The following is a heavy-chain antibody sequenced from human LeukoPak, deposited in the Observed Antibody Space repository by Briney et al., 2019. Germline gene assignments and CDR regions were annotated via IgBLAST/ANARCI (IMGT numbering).Heavy chain of an antibody. D-gene: IGHD6-13*01. CDR2: ISYDGGNK. J-gene: IGHJ4*02. CDR1: GFTFSSYG. CDR3: AKGTAAAGFFDY. V-gene: IGHV3-30*18. Sequence: GGSLRLSCAASGFTFSSYGMHWVRQAPGKGLEWVAVISYDGGNKYYADSVKGRFTISRDNSKNTLYLQMNSLRAEDTAVYYCAKGTAAAGFFDYWGQGTLVTVSS.